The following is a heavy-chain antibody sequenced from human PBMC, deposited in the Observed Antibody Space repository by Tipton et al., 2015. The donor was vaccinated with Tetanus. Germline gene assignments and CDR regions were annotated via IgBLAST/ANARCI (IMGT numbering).Heavy chain of an antibody. CDR2: VHYSGST. V-gene: IGHV4-59*01. CDR3: ARSEQQLVRGYYYYYYMDV. Sequence: LRLSCTVSGGSISSYYWTWIRQPPGRGLEWIGYVHYSGSTNYSPSLRSRVTISVDTSKNQFSLKLSSVTAADTAVYYCARSEQQLVRGYYYYYYMDVWGKGTTVTVSS. CDR1: GGSISSYY. D-gene: IGHD6-13*01. J-gene: IGHJ6*03.